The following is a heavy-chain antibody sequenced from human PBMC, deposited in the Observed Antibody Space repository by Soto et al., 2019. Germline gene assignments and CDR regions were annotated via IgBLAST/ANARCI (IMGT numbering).Heavy chain of an antibody. CDR3: ALPYAGDPAGFDY. CDR2: VQGNGIGT. Sequence: GGSLRLSSEASGFTFSDYWIHWVRQAPGRGLVWVSRVQGNGIGTNYADSVEGRFTISRDNAKNTVYLQMNGLRSDDTALYYCALPYAGDPAGFDYWGQGTLVTVSS. V-gene: IGHV3-74*01. CDR1: GFTFSDYW. J-gene: IGHJ4*02. D-gene: IGHD2-21*02.